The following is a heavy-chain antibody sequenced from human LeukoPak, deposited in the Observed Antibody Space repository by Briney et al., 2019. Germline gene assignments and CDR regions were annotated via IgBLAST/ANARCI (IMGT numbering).Heavy chain of an antibody. V-gene: IGHV4-34*01. CDR1: GGSFSGYY. J-gene: IGHJ4*02. D-gene: IGHD5-18*01. CDR3: ARGYSYGFDY. Sequence: SETLSLTCAVYGGSFSGYYWSWIRQPPGKGLEWIGEINHSGSTNYNPSLKSRVTISVDTSKNQFSLKLSSVTAADTAVYYCARGYSYGFDYWGQGTLVTVSS. CDR2: INHSGST.